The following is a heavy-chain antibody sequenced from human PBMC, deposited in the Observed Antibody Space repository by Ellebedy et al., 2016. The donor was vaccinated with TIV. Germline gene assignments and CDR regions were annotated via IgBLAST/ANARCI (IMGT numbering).Heavy chain of an antibody. Sequence: ASVKVSCXASGYTFTSYGISWVRQAPGQGLEWMGWISAYNGNTNYAQKLQGRVTMTTDTSTSTAYMELRSLRSDDTAVYYCARGFSSGSYWSPLYYGMDVWGQGTTVTVSS. J-gene: IGHJ6*02. CDR2: ISAYNGNT. D-gene: IGHD1-26*01. CDR3: ARGFSSGSYWSPLYYGMDV. V-gene: IGHV1-18*01. CDR1: GYTFTSYG.